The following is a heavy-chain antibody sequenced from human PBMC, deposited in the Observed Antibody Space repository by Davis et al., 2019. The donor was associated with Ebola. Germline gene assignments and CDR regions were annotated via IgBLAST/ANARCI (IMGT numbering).Heavy chain of an antibody. CDR2: IYYSGTT. CDR3: ARPAVAGFYYGLDV. CDR1: GGSISSGDYY. Sequence: GSLRLSCTVSGGSISSGDYYWSWIRQPPGKGLEWIGYIYYSGTTNYNPSLKSRVTMSVDTSKNQFSLKLSSVTAADTAVYYCARPAVAGFYYGLDVWGQGTTVTVSS. D-gene: IGHD6-19*01. J-gene: IGHJ6*02. V-gene: IGHV4-61*08.